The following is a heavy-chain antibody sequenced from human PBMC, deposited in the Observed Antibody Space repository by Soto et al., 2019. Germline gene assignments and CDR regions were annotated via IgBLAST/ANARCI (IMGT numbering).Heavy chain of an antibody. CDR1: GFTFSTYS. J-gene: IGHJ6*02. CDR2: ISSSSSYI. Sequence: EVQLVESGGGLVKPGGSLRLSCAASGFTFSTYSMNWVRQAPGKGLEWVSSISSSSSYIYYADSVKGRFTISRDNAKNXLXXKMNSLRAEDTAVYYCARYDSSGYYWPYYYYGMDVWGQGTTVTVSS. CDR3: ARYDSSGYYWPYYYYGMDV. V-gene: IGHV3-21*01. D-gene: IGHD3-22*01.